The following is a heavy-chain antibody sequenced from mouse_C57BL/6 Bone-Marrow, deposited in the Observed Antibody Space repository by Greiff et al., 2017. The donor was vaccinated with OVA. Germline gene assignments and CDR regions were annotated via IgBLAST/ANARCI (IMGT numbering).Heavy chain of an antibody. CDR2: ISSGGSYT. Sequence: EVKLMESGGDLVKPGGSLKLSCAASGFTFSSYGMSWVRQTPDKRLEWVATISSGGSYTYYPDSVKGRFTISRDNAKNTLYLQMSSLKSEDTAMYYCARHYSITTVGYYFDYWGQGTTLTVSS. D-gene: IGHD1-1*01. CDR1: GFTFSSYG. J-gene: IGHJ2*01. V-gene: IGHV5-6*01. CDR3: ARHYSITTVGYYFDY.